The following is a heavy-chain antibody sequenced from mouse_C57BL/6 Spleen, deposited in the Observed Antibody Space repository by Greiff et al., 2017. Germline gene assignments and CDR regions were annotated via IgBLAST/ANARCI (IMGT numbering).Heavy chain of an antibody. Sequence: QVTLKECGPGILQPSQTLSLTCSFSGFSLSTFGMGVGWIRQPSGKGLEWLAHIWWDDDKYYNPALKSRLTISKDTSKNQVFLKIANVDTADTATYYCARMDPNYYGSSPFAYWGQGTLVTVSA. CDR2: IWWDDDK. J-gene: IGHJ3*01. D-gene: IGHD1-1*01. CDR3: ARMDPNYYGSSPFAY. V-gene: IGHV8-8*01. CDR1: GFSLSTFGMG.